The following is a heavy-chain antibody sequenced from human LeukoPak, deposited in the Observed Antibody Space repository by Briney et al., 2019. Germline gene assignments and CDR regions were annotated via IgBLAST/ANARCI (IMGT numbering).Heavy chain of an antibody. J-gene: IGHJ4*02. Sequence: SETLSLTCTVSGGSITSSCYYWGWIRQPLGKGLEWIGNVYYSGKSRVTISVDTSKNQFSLKLSSVTAADTAVYYCARETSSSALEYWGQGTLVTVSS. CDR3: ARETSSSALEY. V-gene: IGHV4-39*07. CDR2: VYYSG. CDR1: GGSITSSCYY. D-gene: IGHD6-6*01.